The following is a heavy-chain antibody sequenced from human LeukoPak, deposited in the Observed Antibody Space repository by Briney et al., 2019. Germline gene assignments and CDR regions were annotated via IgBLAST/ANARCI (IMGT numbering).Heavy chain of an antibody. V-gene: IGHV3-23*01. CDR2: ISGSGGST. Sequence: PGGSLRLSCEASGFTFSAYAMTWVRQAPGKGLEWVSAISGSGGSTNHADSVKGRFTISRDNSKNTLYLQMNSLRADDTAVYYCAKGGSGYSGYYMYDYWGQGSLVTVSS. D-gene: IGHD5-12*01. J-gene: IGHJ4*02. CDR1: GFTFSAYA. CDR3: AKGGSGYSGYYMYDY.